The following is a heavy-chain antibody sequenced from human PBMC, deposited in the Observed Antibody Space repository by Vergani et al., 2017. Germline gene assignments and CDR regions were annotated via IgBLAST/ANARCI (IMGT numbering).Heavy chain of an antibody. CDR1: GYTFTSYG. V-gene: IGHV1-18*04. CDR2: ISAYNGNT. CDR3: ARDPDIVVVPAAPYYYYYYGMDV. Sequence: QFQLVQSGAEVKKPGASVKVSCKASGYTFTSYGISWVRQAPGQGLEWMGWISAYNGNTNDAQKLQGRATMTTDTSTSTAYMELRSLRSDDTAVYYCARDPDIVVVPAAPYYYYYYGMDVWGQGTTVTVSS. J-gene: IGHJ6*02. D-gene: IGHD2-2*01.